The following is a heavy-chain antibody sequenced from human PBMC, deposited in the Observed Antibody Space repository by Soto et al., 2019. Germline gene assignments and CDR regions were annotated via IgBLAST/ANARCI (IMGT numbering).Heavy chain of an antibody. CDR3: ARVGSSSWYIYYYYGMDV. CDR2: IYYSGST. V-gene: IGHV4-39*07. Sequence: PSETLSLTCTVSGGSISSSSYFWGWIRQPPGKGLEWIGSIYYSGSTYHNPSLKSRVTISVDTSKNQFSLKLSSVTAADTAVYYCARVGSSSWYIYYYYGMDVWGQGTTVTVSS. D-gene: IGHD6-13*01. J-gene: IGHJ6*02. CDR1: GGSISSSSYF.